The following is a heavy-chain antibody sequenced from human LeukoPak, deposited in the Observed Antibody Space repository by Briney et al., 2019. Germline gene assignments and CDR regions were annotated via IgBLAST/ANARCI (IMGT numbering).Heavy chain of an antibody. V-gene: IGHV3-21*01. CDR3: ARDTLDYYDSGYDAFDI. Sequence: GGSLRLSCAASGFTFSSYSMDWVRQAPGKGLEWVSSISSSSSYIYYADSVKGRFTISRDNAKNSLYLQMNSLRAEDTAVYYCARDTLDYYDSGYDAFDIWGQGTMVTVSS. CDR2: ISSSSSYI. CDR1: GFTFSSYS. D-gene: IGHD3-22*01. J-gene: IGHJ3*02.